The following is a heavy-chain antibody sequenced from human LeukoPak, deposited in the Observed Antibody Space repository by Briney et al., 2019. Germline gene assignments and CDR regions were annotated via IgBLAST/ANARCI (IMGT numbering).Heavy chain of an antibody. V-gene: IGHV3-53*01. CDR1: GFTVSGFY. D-gene: IGHD2-15*01. CDR2: IYSDGTT. Sequence: GGSLRLSCVASGFTVSGFYMSWVRQAPGKGLEWVSVIYSDGTTYYADSVQGRFTISRDNSKNTLYLQMNSLRAEDTAIYYCARDLRHSTHDYYYGMDVWGQGTTVTVSS. CDR3: ARDLRHSTHDYYYGMDV. J-gene: IGHJ6*02.